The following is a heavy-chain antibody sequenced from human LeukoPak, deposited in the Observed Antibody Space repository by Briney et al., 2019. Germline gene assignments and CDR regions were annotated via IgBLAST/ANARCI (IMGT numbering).Heavy chain of an antibody. CDR1: GYTLTDYY. Sequence: GASVKVSCKASGYTLTDYYIQWVRQAPGEGLEWLGGFKLKKGVTNYSQKFQGRVTMTRDTSISTGYMELSRLRPDDTAIYYCARDKVGDGYNKFDYWGQGTLVSVSS. D-gene: IGHD5-24*01. J-gene: IGHJ4*02. CDR3: ARDKVGDGYNKFDY. CDR2: FKLKKGVT. V-gene: IGHV1-2*02.